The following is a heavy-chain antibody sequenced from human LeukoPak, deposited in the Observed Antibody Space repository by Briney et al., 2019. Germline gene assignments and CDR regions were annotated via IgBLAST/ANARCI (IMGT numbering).Heavy chain of an antibody. CDR2: IYPRGST. D-gene: IGHD7-27*01. J-gene: IGHJ4*02. Sequence: SETLSLTCAVSGGSISSGSYSWSWIRQPPGKGLEWIGYIYPRGSTYYNPSLKSRVILSLDKSANQFSLNLSSVTAADTADYYCARFSPRAMGNYLDFWGQGTLVTVPS. V-gene: IGHV4-30-2*01. CDR1: GGSISSGSYS. CDR3: ARFSPRAMGNYLDF.